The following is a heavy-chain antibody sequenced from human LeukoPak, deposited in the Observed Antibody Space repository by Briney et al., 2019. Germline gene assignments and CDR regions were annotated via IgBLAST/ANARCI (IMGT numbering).Heavy chain of an antibody. V-gene: IGHV1-18*01. Sequence: ASVKASCKASGYTFTSYGISWVRQAHGQGLEWMGWINAYNGNTNYAQNLQGRVTMTTDTSTSTAYMEPRSLRSDDTAVYYCARGGYCSSTSCYRATFWFDPWGQGTLVTVSS. CDR1: GYTFTSYG. CDR2: INAYNGNT. D-gene: IGHD2-2*01. J-gene: IGHJ5*02. CDR3: ARGGYCSSTSCYRATFWFDP.